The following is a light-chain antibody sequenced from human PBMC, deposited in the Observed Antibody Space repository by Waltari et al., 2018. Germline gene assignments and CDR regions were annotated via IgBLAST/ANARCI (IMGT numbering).Light chain of an antibody. J-gene: IGLJ3*02. CDR3: CSFAGSYTWV. V-gene: IGLV2-11*01. CDR1: SSDLGTSKY. CDR2: YVT. Sequence: QSALTQPRSVSGSPGQSVTISCTGTSSDLGTSKYVSWYQQHPGKAPKRTIHYVTNRPSGVPDRFSGSKSGNTASPTISGLQAEDEAEYFCCSFAGSYTWVFGGGTELTVL.